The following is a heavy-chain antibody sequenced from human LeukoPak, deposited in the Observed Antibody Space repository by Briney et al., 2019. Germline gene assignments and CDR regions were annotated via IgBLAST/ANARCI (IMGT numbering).Heavy chain of an antibody. Sequence: GGSLRLSCAASGFTFSSYSMNWVRQAPGRGLEWVAQISYDGNNKYYADSVKGRFTISRDNSKNTLSLYMNSLRAEDTSLYYCAKDRAAGVVTTYDSWGQGTLVTVSS. V-gene: IGHV3-30*18. J-gene: IGHJ4*02. CDR1: GFTFSSYS. CDR2: ISYDGNNK. D-gene: IGHD2-21*02. CDR3: AKDRAAGVVTTYDS.